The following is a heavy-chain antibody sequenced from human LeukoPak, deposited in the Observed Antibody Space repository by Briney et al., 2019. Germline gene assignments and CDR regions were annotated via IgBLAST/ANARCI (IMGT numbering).Heavy chain of an antibody. V-gene: IGHV3-30*18. Sequence: GGSLRLSCAASGSTFSSYGMPWVRQAPGKGLEWVAVISYDGSNKYYADSVKGRFTISRDNSKNTLYLQMNSLRAEDTAVYYRAKDFQAGMDVWGQGTTVTVSS. CDR2: ISYDGSNK. J-gene: IGHJ6*02. CDR3: AKDFQAGMDV. CDR1: GSTFSSYG.